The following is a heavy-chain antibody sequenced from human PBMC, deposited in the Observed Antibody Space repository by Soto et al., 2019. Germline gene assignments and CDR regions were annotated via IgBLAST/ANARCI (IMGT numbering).Heavy chain of an antibody. CDR1: GGSISSSSYY. J-gene: IGHJ5*02. V-gene: IGHV4-39*01. D-gene: IGHD5-18*01. Sequence: PSETLSLTCTVSGGSISSSSYYWGWIRQPPGKGLEWIGSIYYSGSTYYNPSLKSRVTISVDTSKNQFSLKLSSVTAADTAVYYCARLVSDTAMVTLSNWFDPWGQGTLVTVSS. CDR2: IYYSGST. CDR3: ARLVSDTAMVTLSNWFDP.